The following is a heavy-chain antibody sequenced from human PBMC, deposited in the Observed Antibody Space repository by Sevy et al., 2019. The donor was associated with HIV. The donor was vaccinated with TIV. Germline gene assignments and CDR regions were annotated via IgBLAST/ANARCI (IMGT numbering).Heavy chain of an antibody. CDR1: GFTFSSYA. Sequence: GGSLRLSCAASGFTFSSYAMSWVRQAPGKGLEWVSVISGSGGSTYYADSVKGRFTISRDNSKNTLYLQMNSLRAEDTAVYYCAKDFHTYYDYDWGSFDYWGQGTLVTVSS. CDR2: ISGSGGST. J-gene: IGHJ4*02. D-gene: IGHD3-16*01. V-gene: IGHV3-23*01. CDR3: AKDFHTYYDYDWGSFDY.